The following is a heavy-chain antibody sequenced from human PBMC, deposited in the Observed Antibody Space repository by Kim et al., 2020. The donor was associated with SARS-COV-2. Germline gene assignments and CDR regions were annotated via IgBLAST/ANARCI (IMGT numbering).Heavy chain of an antibody. D-gene: IGHD3-16*01. Sequence: YADSVKGRFTISRENSKNTLYLQMNSLRAEDTAVYYCAKDPSPGGDTVGGWGQGTLVIVSS. CDR3: AKDPSPGGDTVGG. J-gene: IGHJ4*02. V-gene: IGHV3-23*01.